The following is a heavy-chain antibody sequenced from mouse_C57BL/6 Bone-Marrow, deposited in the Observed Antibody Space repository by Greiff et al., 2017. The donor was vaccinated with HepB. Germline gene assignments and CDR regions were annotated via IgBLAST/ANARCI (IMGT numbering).Heavy chain of an antibody. D-gene: IGHD1-1*01. Sequence: VQLQQSGAELVKPGASVKISCKASGYAFSSYWMNWVKQRPGKGLEWIGQIYPGDGDTNYNGKFKGKATLTADKSSSTAYMQLSSLTSEDSAVYFCARGEFLLLRYFDYWGQGTTLTVSS. CDR3: ARGEFLLLRYFDY. CDR2: IYPGDGDT. CDR1: GYAFSSYW. V-gene: IGHV1-80*01. J-gene: IGHJ2*01.